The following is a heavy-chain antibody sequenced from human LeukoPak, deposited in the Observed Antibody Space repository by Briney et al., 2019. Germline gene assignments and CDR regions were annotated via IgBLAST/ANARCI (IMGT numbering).Heavy chain of an antibody. D-gene: IGHD3-10*01. CDR1: GFTVSSYE. CDR2: ISSSGSTI. V-gene: IGHV3-48*03. Sequence: GGSLRLSCAASGFTVSSYEMNWVRQAPGKGLEWISYISSSGSTIYYADSVKGRFTISRDNAKNSVYLQMNSLRAEDTAVYYCARGPSGNNNLWMDYWGRGTLVSVSS. J-gene: IGHJ4*02. CDR3: ARGPSGNNNLWMDY.